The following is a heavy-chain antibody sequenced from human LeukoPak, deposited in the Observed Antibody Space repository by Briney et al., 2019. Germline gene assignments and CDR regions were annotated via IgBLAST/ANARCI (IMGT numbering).Heavy chain of an antibody. Sequence: SVKVPCEASGGTFSSYAISWVRQAPGQGLEWMGGIIPIFGTANYAQKFQGRVTITTDESTSTAYMELSSLRSEDTAVYYCARDLGIAAAGAAYWGQGTLVTVSS. CDR2: IIPIFGTA. CDR1: GGTFSSYA. D-gene: IGHD6-13*01. V-gene: IGHV1-69*05. CDR3: ARDLGIAAAGAAY. J-gene: IGHJ4*02.